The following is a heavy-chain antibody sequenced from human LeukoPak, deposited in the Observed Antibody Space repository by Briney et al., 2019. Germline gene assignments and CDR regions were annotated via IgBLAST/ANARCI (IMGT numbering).Heavy chain of an antibody. J-gene: IGHJ1*01. V-gene: IGHV4-61*02. CDR3: AREGCSGGSCYPGYFQH. CDR1: GGSISSGSYC. CDR2: IYTSGST. Sequence: SETLSLTCTVFGGSISSGSYCWSWIRQPAGKGLEWIGRIYTSGSTNYNPSLKSRVTISVDTSKNQFSLKLSSVTAADTAVYYCAREGCSGGSCYPGYFQHWGQGTLVTVSS. D-gene: IGHD2-15*01.